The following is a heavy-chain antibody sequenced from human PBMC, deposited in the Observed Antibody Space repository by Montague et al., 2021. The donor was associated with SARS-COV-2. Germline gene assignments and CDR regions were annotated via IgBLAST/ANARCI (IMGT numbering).Heavy chain of an antibody. V-gene: IGHV2-70*01. CDR1: GFSLSTSGMC. J-gene: IGHJ4*02. CDR2: IDWDDDK. Sequence: PALVKPTQTLTLTCTFSGFSLSTSGMCVSWIRQPPGKALEWLPLIDWDDDKYYSTSLKTRLTISKDTSKNQVVLTMTNMDPVDTATYYCARIRDYDILTGSYSGFDYWGQGTLVTVSS. D-gene: IGHD3-9*01. CDR3: ARIRDYDILTGSYSGFDY.